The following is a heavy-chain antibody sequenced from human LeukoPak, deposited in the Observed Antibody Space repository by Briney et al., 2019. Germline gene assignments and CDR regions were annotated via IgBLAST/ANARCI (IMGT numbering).Heavy chain of an antibody. V-gene: IGHV3-9*01. J-gene: IGHJ4*02. CDR3: AKAPRRGYCSGGSCYSPFPLPDY. CDR2: ISWNSGSI. Sequence: PGGSLRLSCAASGFTFDDYAMHWVRQAPGKGLEWVSGISWNSGSIGYADSVKGRFTISRDNAKNSLYLQMNSLRAEDTALYYCAKAPRRGYCSGGSCYSPFPLPDYWGQGTLVAVSS. CDR1: GFTFDDYA. D-gene: IGHD2-15*01.